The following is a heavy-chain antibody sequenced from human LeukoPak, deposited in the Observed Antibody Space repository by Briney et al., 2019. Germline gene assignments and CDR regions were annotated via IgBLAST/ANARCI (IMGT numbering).Heavy chain of an antibody. CDR1: GFTFSSYL. CDR2: INSDGSST. D-gene: IGHD3-10*01. CDR3: ARKGGFVFSNWFDP. V-gene: IGHV3-74*01. Sequence: GGSLRLSCAASGFTFSSYLMPWVRQAPGKGLVWVSRINSDGSSTSYADSVKGRFTISRDNSKNTLYLQMNSLRAEDTAVYYCARKGGFVFSNWFDPWGQGTLVTVSS. J-gene: IGHJ5*02.